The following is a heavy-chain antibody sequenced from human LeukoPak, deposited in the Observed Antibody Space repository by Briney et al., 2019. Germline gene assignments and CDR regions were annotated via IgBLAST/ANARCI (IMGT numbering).Heavy chain of an antibody. CDR2: IYYSGST. V-gene: IGHV4-61*01. D-gene: IGHD2-2*02. J-gene: IGHJ6*03. CDR3: ARAGASWEYQLLYTDYYYYMDV. CDR1: GGSISSGSYY. Sequence: SPSETLSLTCTVSGGSISSGSYYWSWIRQPPGKGLEWIGYIYYSGSTNYNPSLKSRVTISVDTSKNQFSLKLSSVTAADTAVYYCARAGASWEYQLLYTDYYYYMDVWGKGTTVTISS.